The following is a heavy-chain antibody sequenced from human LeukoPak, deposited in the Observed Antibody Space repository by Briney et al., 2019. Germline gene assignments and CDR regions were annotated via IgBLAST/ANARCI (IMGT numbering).Heavy chain of an antibody. Sequence: PSETLSLTCAVYGGSFSGYYWSWIRQPPGKGLEWIGQIYHSGSTLYDVSLKSRVTISEDTSKNQFSLRLTSVTAADTAVYYCATEARYKTGDYYYYVVDVWGQGTTVAVSS. CDR2: IYHSGST. J-gene: IGHJ6*02. V-gene: IGHV4-34*01. D-gene: IGHD5-24*01. CDR1: GGSFSGYY. CDR3: ATEARYKTGDYYYYVVDV.